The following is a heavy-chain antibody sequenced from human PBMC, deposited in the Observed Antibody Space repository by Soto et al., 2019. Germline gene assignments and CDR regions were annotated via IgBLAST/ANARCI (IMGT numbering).Heavy chain of an antibody. CDR3: ARQTRPRNRYCSGGSCYSSFDY. J-gene: IGHJ4*02. CDR2: IYPGDSDT. D-gene: IGHD2-15*01. Sequence: GESLKISCKGSGYSFTSYWIGWVRQMPGKGLEWMGIIYPGDSDTRYSPSFQGQVTISADKSISTADLEWSSLKASDTAMYYCARQTRPRNRYCSGGSCYSSFDYWGQGTLVTVSS. V-gene: IGHV5-51*01. CDR1: GYSFTSYW.